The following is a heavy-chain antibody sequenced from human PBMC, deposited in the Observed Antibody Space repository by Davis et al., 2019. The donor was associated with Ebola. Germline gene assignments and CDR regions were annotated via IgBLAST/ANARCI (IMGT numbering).Heavy chain of an antibody. Sequence: SLKISCAASGFTFSDYYMSWIRQAPGKGLEWVSGISWNSGSIGYADSVKGRFTISRDNAKNSLYLQMNSLRAEDTALYYCALSDYGSYWGQGTLVTVSS. CDR1: GFTFSDYY. CDR2: ISWNSGSI. CDR3: ALSDYGSY. J-gene: IGHJ4*02. D-gene: IGHD4-17*01. V-gene: IGHV3-9*01.